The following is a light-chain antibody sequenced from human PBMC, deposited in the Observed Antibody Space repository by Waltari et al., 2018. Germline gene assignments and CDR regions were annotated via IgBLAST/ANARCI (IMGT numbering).Light chain of an antibody. V-gene: IGKV3-20*01. CDR3: QQYSTSPFT. CDR2: GAS. J-gene: IGKJ2*01. CDR1: QSVSSD. Sequence: EIVLTQSPGTLSLSPGERATLPCRASQSVSSDLAWYQQKPGQAPRLLIYGASSSATGIPDRFSGSGSGTDFTLTISRLEPEDFAVYYCQQYSTSPFTFGQGTKLEIK.